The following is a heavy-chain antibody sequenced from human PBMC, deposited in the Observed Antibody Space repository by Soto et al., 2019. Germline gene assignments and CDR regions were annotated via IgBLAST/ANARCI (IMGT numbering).Heavy chain of an antibody. J-gene: IGHJ4*02. Sequence: QVQLQQWGAGLLKPSETLSLTCAVYGGSFSGYYWSWIRQPPGKGLEWIGEINHSGSTNYNPSLKSRVNISVDPSKNQFSLKLSSVTAADTAVYYCAREDYYGSGSYLVDYWGQGTLVTVSS. CDR3: AREDYYGSGSYLVDY. V-gene: IGHV4-34*01. D-gene: IGHD3-10*01. CDR1: GGSFSGYY. CDR2: INHSGST.